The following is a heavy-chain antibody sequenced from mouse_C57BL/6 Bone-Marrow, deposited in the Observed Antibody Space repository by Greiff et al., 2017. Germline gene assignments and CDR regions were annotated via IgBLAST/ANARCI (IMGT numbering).Heavy chain of an antibody. CDR2: IYPGNSET. V-gene: IGHV1-5*01. CDR1: GYTFPSYW. J-gene: IGHJ4*01. Sequence: EVQLQQSGTVLARPGASVKMSCKTSGYTFPSYWMHWVKQRPGQGLDWIGAIYPGNSETSNNQKFQGKAKLTAVPAASTAYMELSSLTNEDSAVYYCTYYGSSPLAMDDWCQGTSVTVSS. CDR3: TYYGSSPLAMDD. D-gene: IGHD1-1*01.